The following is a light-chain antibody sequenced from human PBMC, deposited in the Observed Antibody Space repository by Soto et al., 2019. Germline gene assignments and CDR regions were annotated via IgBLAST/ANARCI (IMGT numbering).Light chain of an antibody. CDR1: QSVGSSF. V-gene: IGKV3D-20*02. CDR3: QQRSNWPPTWT. J-gene: IGKJ1*01. CDR2: RAS. Sequence: EIVLTQSPGTLSLSPGERATLSCRASQSVGSSFLAWYQQKPGQAPRFLIYRASTRATGIPARFSGSGSGTDFTLTISSLEPEDFAVYYCQQRSNWPPTWTFGQGTKVDIK.